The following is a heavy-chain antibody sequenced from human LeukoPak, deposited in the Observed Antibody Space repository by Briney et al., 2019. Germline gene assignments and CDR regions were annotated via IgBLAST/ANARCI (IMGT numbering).Heavy chain of an antibody. CDR1: DDSISDYY. Sequence: SDTLSLTCTVSDDSISDYYRGWIRQPPGKGLEWIGYILNSGTSTYNLSLKSRVTISADTSRNQFSLKLNSMTTADTAVYYCTRGAGWLIDYWGQGILVTVSS. J-gene: IGHJ4*02. D-gene: IGHD3-16*01. CDR3: TRGAGWLIDY. V-gene: IGHV4-59*01. CDR2: ILNSGTS.